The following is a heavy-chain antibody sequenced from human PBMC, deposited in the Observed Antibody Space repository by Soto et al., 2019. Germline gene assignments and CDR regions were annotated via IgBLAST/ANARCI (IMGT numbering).Heavy chain of an antibody. CDR3: ARGGGVGVAGSADFDM. CDR2: INPATGAA. J-gene: IGHJ3*02. V-gene: IGHV1-2*02. CDR1: GYPVTAYY. D-gene: IGHD3-3*01. Sequence: QLHLVQSGAVVKKPGASVTVSCSASGYPVTAYYMHWVRQAPGRGLEWMGGINPATGAAKYTQTFPGRVTMTRDTSPSTGFMELSGLTTEDTAVFYCARGGGVGVAGSADFDMWGQGTLVTVSS.